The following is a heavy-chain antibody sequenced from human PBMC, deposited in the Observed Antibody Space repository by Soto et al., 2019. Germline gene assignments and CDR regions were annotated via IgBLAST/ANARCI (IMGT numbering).Heavy chain of an antibody. CDR2: ISSTTNYI. J-gene: IGHJ4*02. Sequence: GSLRLSCAASGFIFTRYSMNWVRQAPGKGLEWASSISSTTNYIYYGDSMKGRFTISRDNAKNSLYLEMNSLRAEDTAVYYCARESEDLTSNFDYWGQGTLVTVPS. V-gene: IGHV3-21*06. CDR3: ARESEDLTSNFDY. CDR1: GFIFTRYS.